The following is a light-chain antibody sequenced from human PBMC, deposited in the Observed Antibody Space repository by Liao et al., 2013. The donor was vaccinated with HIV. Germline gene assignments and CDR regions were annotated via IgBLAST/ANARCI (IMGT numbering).Light chain of an antibody. J-gene: IGLJ2*01. CDR2: YDS. Sequence: SYVPAQPPSVSVAPGKTARITCGGKNIGSKSVHWYQQKPGQAPVLVIYYDSDRPSGIPERFSGSNSGHTATLTISRAEAGDEADYYCQVWDSSIRGVVFGGGTKLTVL. CDR3: QVWDSSIRGVV. CDR1: NIGSKS. V-gene: IGLV3-21*04.